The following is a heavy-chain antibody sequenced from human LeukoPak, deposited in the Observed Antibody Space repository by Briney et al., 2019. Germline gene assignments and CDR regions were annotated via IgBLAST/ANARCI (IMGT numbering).Heavy chain of an antibody. J-gene: IGHJ4*02. D-gene: IGHD3-10*01. Sequence: SETLSLTCTVSGGSISSYYWSWIRQPPGKGLEWIGYIYYSGSTNYNPSLKSRVTISVDTSKNQFSLKLSSVTAADTAVYYWARVPPPPYYYGSGSYVDYWGQGTLVTVSS. CDR1: GGSISSYY. CDR2: IYYSGST. V-gene: IGHV4-59*01. CDR3: ARVPPPPYYYGSGSYVDY.